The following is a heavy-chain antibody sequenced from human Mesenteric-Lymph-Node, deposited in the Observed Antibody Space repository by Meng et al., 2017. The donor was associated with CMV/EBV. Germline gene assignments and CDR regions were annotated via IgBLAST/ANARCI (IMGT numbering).Heavy chain of an antibody. CDR1: SGGYY. CDR3: ARGLTKYDFRSGPPAYYFDY. D-gene: IGHD3-3*01. J-gene: IGHJ4*02. CDR2: IYYSGST. V-gene: IGHV4-31*02. Sequence: SGGYYWSWIRQHTGKGLEWIGYIYYSGSTYYSPSLTLRVTISVDTSKNQFSLKLSSVTAADTAVYYCARGLTKYDFRSGPPAYYFDYWGQGTLVTVSS.